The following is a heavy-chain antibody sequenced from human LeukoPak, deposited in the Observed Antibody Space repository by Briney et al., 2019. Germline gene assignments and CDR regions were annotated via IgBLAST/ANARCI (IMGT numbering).Heavy chain of an antibody. Sequence: GGSLRLSCAASGFTFSNYGMHWVRQAPGKGLEWVAFIRYDGSNKYYADSVKGRFTISRDNSKNTLYLQMNSLRAEDTAVYYCAKDNGPDYYDSSGYYDPYYMDVWGKGTTVTVSS. CDR1: GFTFSNYG. V-gene: IGHV3-30*02. J-gene: IGHJ6*03. CDR3: AKDNGPDYYDSSGYYDPYYMDV. CDR2: IRYDGSNK. D-gene: IGHD3-22*01.